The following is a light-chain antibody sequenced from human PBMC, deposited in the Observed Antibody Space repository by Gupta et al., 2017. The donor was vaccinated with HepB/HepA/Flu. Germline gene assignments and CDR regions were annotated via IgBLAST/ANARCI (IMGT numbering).Light chain of an antibody. V-gene: IGKV3-20*01. CDR1: HSVINY. CDR3: QQFASFPFT. J-gene: IGKJ3*01. Sequence: EIVLTQSPGTLSLSPGERATLSCRASHSVINYLAWYQQKPGQAPRLLIYEASSRATGIPDRFSGSGSGTDFSLTISALEPEDFAVYYCQQFASFPFTFGPGTKVDIK. CDR2: EAS.